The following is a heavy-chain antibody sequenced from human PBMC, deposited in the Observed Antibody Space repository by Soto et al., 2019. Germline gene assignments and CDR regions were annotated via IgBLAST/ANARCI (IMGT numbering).Heavy chain of an antibody. CDR3: ARDVVVVVANNWFDP. Sequence: ASVKVSCKASGYTFTSYAMHWVRQAPGQRLEWMGWINAGNGNTKYSQKFQGRVTITRDTSASTAYMELSSLRSEDTAVYYCARDVVVVVANNWFDPWGQGTLVTVSS. CDR1: GYTFTSYA. V-gene: IGHV1-3*01. J-gene: IGHJ5*02. CDR2: INAGNGNT. D-gene: IGHD2-15*01.